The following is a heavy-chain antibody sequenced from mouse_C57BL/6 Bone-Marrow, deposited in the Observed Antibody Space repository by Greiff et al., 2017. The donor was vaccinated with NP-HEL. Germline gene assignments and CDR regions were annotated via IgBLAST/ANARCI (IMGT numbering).Heavy chain of an antibody. CDR2: ISSGSSTI. Sequence: DVKLVESGGGLVKPGGSLKLSCAASGFTFSDYGMHWVRQAPEKGLEWVAYISSGSSTIYYADTVKGRCTLSRDNAKNTLFLQMTSLRSEDTAMYYCARLGSSAWLAYWGQGTLVTVSA. D-gene: IGHD1-1*01. J-gene: IGHJ3*01. CDR1: GFTFSDYG. V-gene: IGHV5-17*01. CDR3: ARLGSSAWLAY.